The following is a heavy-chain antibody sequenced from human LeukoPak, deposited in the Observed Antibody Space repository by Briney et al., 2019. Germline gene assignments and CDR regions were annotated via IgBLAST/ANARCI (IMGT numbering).Heavy chain of an antibody. V-gene: IGHV3-9*01. Sequence: GGSLTLPCAASGFNFDGYAMHWLRHAPGKAVEWVAGISWCRCNIVYADSVKGRFTIPRDNAENPLHLEINSLRHEDTAVYFCARDAWRRAFNYGMDVWGQGTTVAVSS. CDR3: ARDAWRRAFNYGMDV. J-gene: IGHJ6*02. CDR2: ISWCRCNI. D-gene: IGHD5-12*01. CDR1: GFNFDGYA.